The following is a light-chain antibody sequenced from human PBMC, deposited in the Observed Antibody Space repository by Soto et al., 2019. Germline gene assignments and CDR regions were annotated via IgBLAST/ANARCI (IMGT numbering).Light chain of an antibody. CDR1: HSLLHSHGYHY. V-gene: IGKV2-28*01. J-gene: IGKJ5*01. Sequence: DIVMTQSPLSLPVTPGEPASIFCSSSHSLLHSHGYHYLDWYLQKPGQSPQLMIYLASNRASGVPDRFIGSGSGTDCTLKISRVEAEDFGVYYCMQVLQSPITFGQGTRLEIK. CDR3: MQVLQSPIT. CDR2: LAS.